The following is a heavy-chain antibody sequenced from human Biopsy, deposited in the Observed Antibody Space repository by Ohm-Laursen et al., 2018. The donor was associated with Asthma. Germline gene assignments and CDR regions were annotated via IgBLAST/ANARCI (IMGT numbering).Heavy chain of an antibody. CDR3: ARVQKSPGDRWFDP. J-gene: IGHJ5*02. CDR1: AYTFIGYH. D-gene: IGHD7-27*01. V-gene: IGHV1-2*06. CDR2: TNPNGGAT. Sequence: GSSVKVSCKVSAYTFIGYHLHWVRQAPGEGLEWMGRTNPNGGATIYAQKFQGRFTMTRDTSISTAYMELSRLTSDDTAVYYCARVQKSPGDRWFDPWGQGTLVTVSS.